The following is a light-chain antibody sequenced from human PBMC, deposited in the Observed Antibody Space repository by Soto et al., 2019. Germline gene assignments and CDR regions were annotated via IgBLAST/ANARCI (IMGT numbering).Light chain of an antibody. CDR3: SSYTSITSYV. Sequence: HSALTQPASVSGSPGQSITISCTGTSSDVGSYNYVSWYQQHPGRAPKLMIYEVSNRPSGVSNRFSASKSGNTASLTISGLRAKDEADYYCSSYTSITSYVFGTGTKVTV. CDR1: SSDVGSYNY. CDR2: EVS. V-gene: IGLV2-14*01. J-gene: IGLJ1*01.